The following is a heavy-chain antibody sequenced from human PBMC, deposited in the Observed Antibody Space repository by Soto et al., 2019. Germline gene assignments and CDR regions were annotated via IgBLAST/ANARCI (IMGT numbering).Heavy chain of an antibody. CDR2: IYYSGST. J-gene: IGHJ4*02. Sequence: TSETLSLTCTVSGGSISSSGYYWGWIRQPPGKGLEWIGNIYYSGSTNYNPSLKSRVTISVDTSKNQFSLKVSSVTAADAAVYYCARRSYYGSGSIFDYWGQGTLVTVSS. V-gene: IGHV4-39*01. CDR3: ARRSYYGSGSIFDY. CDR1: GGSISSSGYY. D-gene: IGHD3-10*01.